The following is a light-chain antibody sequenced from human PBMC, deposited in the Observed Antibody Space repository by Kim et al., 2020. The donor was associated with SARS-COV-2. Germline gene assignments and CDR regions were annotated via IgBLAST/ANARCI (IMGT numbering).Light chain of an antibody. J-gene: IGKJ1*01. V-gene: IGKV1-12*01. Sequence: ATEGDRVTITCRASQDINTWLGWYQQKPGKAPKLLIYGASNLQSGVPSRFSGSGSGTDFTLTISRLQPDDCATYYCQQANSFPPWTFGQGTKVEI. CDR3: QQANSFPPWT. CDR2: GAS. CDR1: QDINTW.